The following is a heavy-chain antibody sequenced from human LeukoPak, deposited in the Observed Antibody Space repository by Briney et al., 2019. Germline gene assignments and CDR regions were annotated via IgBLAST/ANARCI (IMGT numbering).Heavy chain of an antibody. Sequence: ASVKVSCKASGYTFTSYNINWVRQATGQGLEWMGWMNPNSGNTGYAQEFQGRVTMTRNTSISTAYMELSSLRSEDTAVYYCARAVYYYDSSGYYSNTFDPWGQGTLVTVSS. V-gene: IGHV1-8*01. J-gene: IGHJ5*02. CDR1: GYTFTSYN. CDR3: ARAVYYYDSSGYYSNTFDP. CDR2: MNPNSGNT. D-gene: IGHD3-22*01.